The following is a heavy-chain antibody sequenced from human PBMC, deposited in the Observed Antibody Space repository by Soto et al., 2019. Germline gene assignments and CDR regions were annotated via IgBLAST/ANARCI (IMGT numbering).Heavy chain of an antibody. V-gene: IGHV1-69*01. CDR2: IIPLFGTP. D-gene: IGHD1-1*01. CDR3: ARDGTIQMANFDF. CDR1: GGRFSSYG. Sequence: QVLLMQSGAEVKKPGSSVKVSCTSSGGRFSSYGISWVRQVPGQGLEWLGGIIPLFGTPSYARKFQDRLTISADESTTTAYMELSSLTSEDTAMYFCARDGTIQMANFDFWGQGTLVTVSS. J-gene: IGHJ4*02.